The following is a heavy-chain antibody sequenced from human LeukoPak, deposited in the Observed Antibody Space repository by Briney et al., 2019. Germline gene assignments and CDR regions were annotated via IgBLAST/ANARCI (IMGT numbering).Heavy chain of an antibody. CDR1: GLTFSAYA. CDR2: ITTGGSSI. Sequence: GGSLRLSWEAPGLTFSAYAMAWVRQAPGKGLQCISHITTGGSSIFYADSVKGRFTLSRDNAKNSLYLQMNSLRAEDAAVYYCARVRYDSGWYDYWGQGAQVIVSS. J-gene: IGHJ4*02. V-gene: IGHV3-48*04. CDR3: ARVRYDSGWYDY. D-gene: IGHD6-19*01.